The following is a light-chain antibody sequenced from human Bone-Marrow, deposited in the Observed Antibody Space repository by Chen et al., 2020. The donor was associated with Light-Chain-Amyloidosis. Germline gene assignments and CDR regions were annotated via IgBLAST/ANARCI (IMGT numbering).Light chain of an antibody. V-gene: IGLV2-14*03. Sequence: QSALTQPASVSAPPGQSITIFCTGSSSDVGGYDYVSWYQQYPGKAPNLLIYDVRIRPSGVSNRFSGSKSGNTASLAISGLLTDDEAAYYCSSYTSSSAPVVFGGGTKLTVL. J-gene: IGLJ2*01. CDR2: DVR. CDR1: SSDVGGYDY. CDR3: SSYTSSSAPVV.